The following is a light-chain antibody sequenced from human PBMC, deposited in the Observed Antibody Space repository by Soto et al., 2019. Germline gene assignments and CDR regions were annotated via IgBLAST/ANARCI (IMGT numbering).Light chain of an antibody. CDR1: RTDVGGHNY. J-gene: IGLJ3*02. CDR3: YAYAGSNNLRV. CDR2: EVY. V-gene: IGLV2-8*01. Sequence: SVLTQPPSASGSPGQSVTISCTGGRTDVGGHNYVSWYRQYPGEAPSLIIYEVYKRPLGVPDRFSGSKSGNTASLTVSGLQPEDEAYYYCYAYAGSNNLRVFGGGTKLTVL.